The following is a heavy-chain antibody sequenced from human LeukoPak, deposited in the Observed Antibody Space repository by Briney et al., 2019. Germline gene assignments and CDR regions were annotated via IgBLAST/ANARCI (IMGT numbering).Heavy chain of an antibody. J-gene: IGHJ6*02. V-gene: IGHV4-59*01. CDR3: ARDSWSAYYYYGMDV. Sequence: SETLSLTCTVSGGSISSYYWSWIRQPPGKGLEWIWYIYYSGSTNYNPSLKNRVTISVDTSKNPFSLKLSSVTAADTAVYYCARDSWSAYYYYGMDVWGQGTTVTVSS. CDR1: GGSISSYY. CDR2: IYYSGST. D-gene: IGHD3-3*01.